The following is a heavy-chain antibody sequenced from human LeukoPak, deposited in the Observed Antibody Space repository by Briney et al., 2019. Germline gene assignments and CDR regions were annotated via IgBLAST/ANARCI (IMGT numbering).Heavy chain of an antibody. CDR2: IYYSGST. D-gene: IGHD3-9*01. V-gene: IGHV4-59*01. J-gene: IGHJ6*02. Sequence: PSETLSLTCTISGGSISSYYWSWIRQPPGKGLEWIGYIYYSGSTNYNPPLKSRVTISVDTSKNQFSLKLSSVTAADTAVYYCARDPGPDYDILTGYSYYYYGMDVWGQGTTVTVSS. CDR3: ARDPGPDYDILTGYSYYYYGMDV. CDR1: GGSISSYY.